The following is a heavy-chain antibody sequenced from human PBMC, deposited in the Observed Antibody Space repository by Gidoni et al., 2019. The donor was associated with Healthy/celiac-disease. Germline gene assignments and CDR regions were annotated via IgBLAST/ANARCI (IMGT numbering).Heavy chain of an antibody. Sequence: QLQLQESGSGLVKPSQTLSLTCAVPGGSISSGGYSWSWIRQPPGKGLEWIGYIYHSGSTYYNPSLKSRVTISVDRSKNQFSLKLSSVTAADTAVYYCARGHRGGRSWYFDLWGRGTLVTVSS. CDR1: GGSISSGGYS. CDR3: ARGHRGGRSWYFDL. D-gene: IGHD3-10*01. CDR2: IYHSGST. J-gene: IGHJ2*01. V-gene: IGHV4-30-2*01.